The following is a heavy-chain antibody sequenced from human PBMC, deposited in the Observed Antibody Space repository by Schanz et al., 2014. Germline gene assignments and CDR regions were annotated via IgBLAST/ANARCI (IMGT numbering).Heavy chain of an antibody. CDR3: ARGEWSTSQFDY. V-gene: IGHV4-34*01. D-gene: IGHD2-2*01. CDR2: IHHSGST. Sequence: QVQLQQWGAGLLKPSETLSLTCAVYGGSFSGYYWTWIRQPPGKGLEWIGEIHHSGSTNYNPSLKSRVTISMATSKTHFSLKLSSVTAADTAVYYCARGEWSTSQFDYWGHGTLVTVSS. J-gene: IGHJ4*01. CDR1: GGSFSGYY.